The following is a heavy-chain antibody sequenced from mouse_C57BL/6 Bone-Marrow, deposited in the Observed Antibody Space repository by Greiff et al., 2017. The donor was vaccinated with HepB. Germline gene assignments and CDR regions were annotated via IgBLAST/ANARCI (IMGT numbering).Heavy chain of an antibody. CDR3: ARMGDYDEVRAMDY. V-gene: IGHV1-64*01. Sequence: QVQLQQPGAELVKPGASVMLSCKASGYTFISYWMHWVKQRPGQGLEWIGLIHPNSGSTNYKEKFKSKATLTIDKYSSTAYMQLSSLTSEDSAVYYCARMGDYDEVRAMDYWGQGTSVTVSS. J-gene: IGHJ4*01. CDR1: GYTFISYW. D-gene: IGHD2-4*01. CDR2: IHPNSGST.